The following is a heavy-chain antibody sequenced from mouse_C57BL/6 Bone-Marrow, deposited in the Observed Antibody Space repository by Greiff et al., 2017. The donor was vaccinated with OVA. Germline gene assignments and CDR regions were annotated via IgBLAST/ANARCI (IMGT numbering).Heavy chain of an antibody. CDR1: GYTFTSYW. J-gene: IGHJ1*03. V-gene: IGHV1-64*01. CDR3: ARDIDFGNSHWYFEV. CDR2: IHPNSGST. Sequence: VQLQQPGAELVKPGASVKLSCKASGYTFTSYWMHWVKQRPGQGLEWIGMIHPNSGSTNYNEKFKSKATLTVDKSSSTAYMQLSSLTSEDSAVYYCARDIDFGNSHWYFEVWGTGTAVTVTA. D-gene: IGHD2-1*01.